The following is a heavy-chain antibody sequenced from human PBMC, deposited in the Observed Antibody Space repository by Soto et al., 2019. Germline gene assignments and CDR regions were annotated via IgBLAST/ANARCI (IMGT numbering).Heavy chain of an antibody. CDR2: INTYTGNT. CDR3: ARNARFTDNFSFDY. CDR1: CCTVTGYV. D-gene: IGHD1-20*01. Sequence: SIRGACCTVTGYVTDCVRPANGHGLEWMGWINTYTGNTDYAQKLQGRVTMTTDTSTTTAYMELRSLRSDDTVMYYCARNARFTDNFSFDYWGQGTLVTVSS. V-gene: IGHV1-18*01. J-gene: IGHJ4*02.